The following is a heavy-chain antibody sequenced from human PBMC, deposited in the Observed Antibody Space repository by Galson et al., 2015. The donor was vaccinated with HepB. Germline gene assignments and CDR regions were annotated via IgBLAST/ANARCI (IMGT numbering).Heavy chain of an antibody. Sequence: SLRLSCAASGFTFSSYGMHWVRQAPGKGLEWVAVISYDGSNKYYADSVKGRFTISRDNSKNTLYLQMNSLRAEDTAVYYCAKLPENTPKAHDYWGQGTLVTVSS. V-gene: IGHV3-30*18. D-gene: IGHD1-14*01. CDR2: ISYDGSNK. J-gene: IGHJ4*02. CDR3: AKLPENTPKAHDY. CDR1: GFTFSSYG.